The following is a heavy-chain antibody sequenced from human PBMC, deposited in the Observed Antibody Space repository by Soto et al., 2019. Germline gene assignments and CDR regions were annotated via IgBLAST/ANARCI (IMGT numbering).Heavy chain of an antibody. CDR2: ISYDGSNK. CDR1: GFTFSSYG. D-gene: IGHD3-22*01. J-gene: IGHJ4*02. CDR3: AKDRRYYDSSGFDY. V-gene: IGHV3-30*18. Sequence: GGSLRLSCAASGFTFSSYGMHWVRQAPGKGLEWVAVISYDGSNKYYADSVKGRFTISRDNSKNTLYLQMNSLRAEDTAVYYCAKDRRYYDSSGFDYWGQGTLVTVPS.